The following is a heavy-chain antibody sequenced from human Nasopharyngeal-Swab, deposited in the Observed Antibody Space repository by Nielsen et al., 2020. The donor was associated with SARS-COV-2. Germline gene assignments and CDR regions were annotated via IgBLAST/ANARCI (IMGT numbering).Heavy chain of an antibody. Sequence: RGSLRLSCAASGFTFSSYAMHWVRQAPGKGLEWVAVISYDGSNKYYADSVKGRFTISRDNSKNTLYLQMNSLRAEDTAVYYCARGPSSAFDIWGQGTMVTVSS. CDR1: GFTFSSYA. J-gene: IGHJ3*02. CDR3: ARGPSSAFDI. V-gene: IGHV3-30-3*01. CDR2: ISYDGSNK.